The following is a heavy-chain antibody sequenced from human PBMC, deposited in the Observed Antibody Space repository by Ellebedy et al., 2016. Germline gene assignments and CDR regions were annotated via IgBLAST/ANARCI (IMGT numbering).Heavy chain of an antibody. J-gene: IGHJ4*02. V-gene: IGHV3-7*01. Sequence: GGSLRLSXAISGLSSSSFWMSWVRQAPGKGLEWVANIKQDGSEKYYVDSVRGRFTISIDIAKNSLYLQMDSLRAKDTAVYYCARDGGVAKSPYWGQGTLVTVSS. CDR3: ARDGGVAKSPY. CDR1: GLSSSSFW. CDR2: IKQDGSEK. D-gene: IGHD5-12*01.